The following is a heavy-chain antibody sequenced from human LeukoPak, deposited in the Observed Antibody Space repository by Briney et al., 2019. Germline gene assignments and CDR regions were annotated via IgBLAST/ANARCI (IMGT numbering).Heavy chain of an antibody. Sequence: GSLRLPCTGSGVTFEDYYLSWIRQATGKGLEWISYVSSTGGDKFYADPVKGRFTISRDNARNSLYMEMNDLIAEDTAFYYCARGENGSFDHWGQGTLVIVSS. CDR3: ARGENGSFDH. J-gene: IGHJ4*02. D-gene: IGHD3-10*01. V-gene: IGHV3-11*01. CDR2: VSSTGGDK. CDR1: GVTFEDYY.